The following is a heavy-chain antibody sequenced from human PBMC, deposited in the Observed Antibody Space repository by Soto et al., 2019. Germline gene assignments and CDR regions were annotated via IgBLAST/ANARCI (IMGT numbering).Heavy chain of an antibody. Sequence: QVQLVQSGAEVKKPGSSVKVSCKASGGTFSSYAISWVRQAPGQGLEWMGGIIPIFGTANYAQKFQGRVTITADDSTSTAYMELISLRSEDTAVYYCARRTYYDILTGYYPYYYYGMDVWGQGTTVTGSS. CDR1: GGTFSSYA. J-gene: IGHJ6*02. V-gene: IGHV1-69*01. CDR3: ARRTYYDILTGYYPYYYYGMDV. D-gene: IGHD3-9*01. CDR2: IIPIFGTA.